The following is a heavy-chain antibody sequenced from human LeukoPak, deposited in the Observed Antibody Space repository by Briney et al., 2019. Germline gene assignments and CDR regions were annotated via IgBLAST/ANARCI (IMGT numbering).Heavy chain of an antibody. V-gene: IGHV4-59*08. D-gene: IGHD5-24*01. J-gene: IGHJ4*02. CDR2: VFHTGST. Sequence: SETLSLTCGVSSDSIERYYWNWIRQPPGKGLEWIGYVFHTGSTNSNPSLKGRVTLSVDTWRNQVSLKLTAVTAADTAVYYCARTPWSLGWPFDQWGQGTLVTVCS. CDR1: SDSIERYY. CDR3: ARTPWSLGWPFDQ.